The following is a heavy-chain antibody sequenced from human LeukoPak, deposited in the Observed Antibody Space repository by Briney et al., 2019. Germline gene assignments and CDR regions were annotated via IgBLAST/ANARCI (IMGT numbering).Heavy chain of an antibody. CDR1: GDSISSSSYY. CDR2: IYHSGNT. J-gene: IGHJ3*01. D-gene: IGHD3-10*01. V-gene: IGHV4-39*01. CDR3: ASVQGVFPYAFDF. Sequence: SETLSLTCTVSGDSISSSSYYWGWIRQPPGKGLEWIGSIYHSGNTHYNPSLKSRVTISVDTSKNQFSLKQSSVTAADTAVYYCASVQGVFPYAFDFWGQGTMVTVSS.